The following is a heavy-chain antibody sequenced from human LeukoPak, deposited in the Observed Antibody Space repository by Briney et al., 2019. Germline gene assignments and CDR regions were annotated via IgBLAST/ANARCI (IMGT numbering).Heavy chain of an antibody. V-gene: IGHV4-30-4*01. Sequence: PSETLSLTCTVSGGSISSGDYYWSWIRQPPGKGLEWIGYIYYSGSTYYNPSLKSRVTISVDTSKNQFSLKLSSVTAADTAVYYCARVYIAAAGTVRSRVNFFDYWGQGTLVTVSS. CDR2: IYYSGST. D-gene: IGHD6-13*01. J-gene: IGHJ4*02. CDR1: GGSISSGDYY. CDR3: ARVYIAAAGTVRSRVNFFDY.